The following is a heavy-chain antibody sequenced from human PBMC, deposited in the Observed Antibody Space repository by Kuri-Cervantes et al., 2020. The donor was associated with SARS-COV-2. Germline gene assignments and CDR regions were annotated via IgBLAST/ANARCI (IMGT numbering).Heavy chain of an antibody. Sequence: SGPTLVNPTQTRTLTCTFSGFSLSTSGVGVGWIRQPPGKALEWLALIYWDDDKRYGPSLKSRLTITKDTSKNQVVLTMTNMDPVDTATYYCVRIRAATVIADYWGQGTLVTVSS. CDR2: IYWDDDK. D-gene: IGHD4-11*01. CDR3: VRIRAATVIADY. J-gene: IGHJ4*02. CDR1: GFSLSTSGVG. V-gene: IGHV2-5*05.